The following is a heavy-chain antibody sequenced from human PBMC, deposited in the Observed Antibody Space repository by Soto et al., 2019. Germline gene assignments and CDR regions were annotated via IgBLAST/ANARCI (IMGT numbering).Heavy chain of an antibody. CDR1: GFIFSSYD. CDR2: ISYDGSNK. V-gene: IGHV3-30*18. Sequence: QVQLVESGGGVVQPGRSLRLSCAASGFIFSSYDMHWVRQAPGKGLEWVAFISYDGSNKYYADSVKGRFTISRDNSKNTLYRQMNSLRAEDTAVYYWAKDLTSVAYDAFDIWGQGTMVTVSS. D-gene: IGHD3-16*01. J-gene: IGHJ3*02. CDR3: AKDLTSVAYDAFDI.